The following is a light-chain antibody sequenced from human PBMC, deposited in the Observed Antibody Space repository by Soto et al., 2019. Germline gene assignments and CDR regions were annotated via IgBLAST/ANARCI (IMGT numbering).Light chain of an antibody. CDR1: QSIFSMSNSQNY. J-gene: IGKJ2*01. V-gene: IGKV4-1*01. CDR2: WAS. CDR3: QQYYCPPPTT. Sequence: DIVMTQSPDSLAVSLGERATINCKSSQSIFSMSNSQNYLAWYQQKPGQSPKLLMRWASARESGVPDRFSGSGCGADFTPTINTLQAEDVAVYCCQQYYCPPPTTFGQGTRLEIK.